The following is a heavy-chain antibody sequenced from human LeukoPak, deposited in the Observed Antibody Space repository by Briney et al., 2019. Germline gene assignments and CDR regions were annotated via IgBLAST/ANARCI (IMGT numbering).Heavy chain of an antibody. CDR1: GYTFTSYD. CDR3: ASCGSGGSWDAFDI. D-gene: IGHD2-15*01. Sequence: GASVKVSCKASGYTFTSYDIHWVRQATGHGLEWMGWMNPNSAHTGHAQKFQGRVTMTRDTSTSTVYMELSSLRSEDTAVYYCASCGSGGSWDAFDIWGQGTMVTVSS. CDR2: MNPNSAHT. J-gene: IGHJ3*02. V-gene: IGHV1-8*01.